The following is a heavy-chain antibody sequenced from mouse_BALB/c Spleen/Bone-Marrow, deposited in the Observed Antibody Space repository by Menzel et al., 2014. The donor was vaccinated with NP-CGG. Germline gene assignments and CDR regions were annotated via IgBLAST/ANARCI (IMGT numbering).Heavy chain of an antibody. D-gene: IGHD2-4*01. CDR3: ARDNYYDYDGFAY. CDR1: GFTFSSYG. J-gene: IGHJ3*01. Sequence: EVKVVESGGGLVQPGGSLKISCAASGFTFSSYGMPWVRQTPDKRLDLVATINSNGGSTYYPDSVKGRFTISRDNAKNTLYLQMSSLKSEDTAMYYCARDNYYDYDGFAYWGQGTLVTVSA. CDR2: INSNGGST. V-gene: IGHV5-6-3*01.